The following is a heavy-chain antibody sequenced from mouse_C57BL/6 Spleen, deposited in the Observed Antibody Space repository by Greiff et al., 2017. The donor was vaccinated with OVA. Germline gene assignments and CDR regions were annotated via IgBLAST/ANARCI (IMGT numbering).Heavy chain of an antibody. CDR3: ARHVGDDGYSWYFDV. D-gene: IGHD2-3*01. CDR1: GFTFSSYG. Sequence: EVKLVESGGDLVKPGGSLKLSCAASGFTFSSYGMSWVRQTPDKRLEWVATISSGGSYTYYPDSVKGRFTISRDNAKNTLYLQMSSLKSGDTAMYYCARHVGDDGYSWYFDVWGTGTTVTVSS. J-gene: IGHJ1*03. CDR2: ISSGGSYT. V-gene: IGHV5-6*01.